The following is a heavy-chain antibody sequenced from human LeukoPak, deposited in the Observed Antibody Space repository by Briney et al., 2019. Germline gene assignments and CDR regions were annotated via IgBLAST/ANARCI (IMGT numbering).Heavy chain of an antibody. D-gene: IGHD5-18*01. Sequence: GGSLRLSCAASGFTFSTYWMSWVRQAPGKGLEWVANIKQDGSEKYYVDSVKGRFTTSRDNAKNSLYLQMNSLRAEDTAVYYCARGLGYSYGYADYWGQGTLVTVSS. CDR2: IKQDGSEK. J-gene: IGHJ4*02. V-gene: IGHV3-7*01. CDR1: GFTFSTYW. CDR3: ARGLGYSYGYADY.